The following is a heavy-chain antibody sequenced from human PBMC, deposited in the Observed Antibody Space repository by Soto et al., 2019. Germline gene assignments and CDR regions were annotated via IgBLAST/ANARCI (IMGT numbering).Heavy chain of an antibody. Sequence: ASVKVSCKASGYTFTSYGISWVRQAPGQGLEWMGWISAYNGNTNYAQKLQGRVTMTTDTSTSTAYMELRSLRADDTAVYYCARHLVVVVAATTDYGMDVWGQGTTVTVSS. CDR1: GYTFTSYG. CDR2: ISAYNGNT. V-gene: IGHV1-18*01. D-gene: IGHD2-15*01. J-gene: IGHJ6*02. CDR3: ARHLVVVVAATTDYGMDV.